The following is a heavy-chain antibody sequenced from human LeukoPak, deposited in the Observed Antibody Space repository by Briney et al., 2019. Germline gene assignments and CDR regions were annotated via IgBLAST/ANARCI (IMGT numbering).Heavy chain of an antibody. V-gene: IGHV3-23*01. J-gene: IGHJ4*02. CDR1: GFTFSNYA. CDR2: ILASGGST. Sequence: GGSLRLSCAASGFTFSNYAMSGVRHAPGKGLEWVSAILASGGSTSYADPATGLFTLSRDTSRSTLYLQLKSLRAEDTALYYCAKWGDYDVLTGYYVPDYWGQGTRVTVSS. D-gene: IGHD3-9*01. CDR3: AKWGDYDVLTGYYVPDY.